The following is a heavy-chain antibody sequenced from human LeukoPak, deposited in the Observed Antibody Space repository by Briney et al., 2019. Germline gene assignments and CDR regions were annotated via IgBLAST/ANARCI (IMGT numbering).Heavy chain of an antibody. J-gene: IGHJ5*02. CDR2: MHPTGGST. D-gene: IGHD5-18*01. Sequence: GASVKISCKASGYTSSGHYIHWVRQAPGQGLEWMGVMHPTGGSTNYAQRFEGRVTMTRDTSTSTVYMDLRSLTSEDTAVYYCARDDFDTAMVYNYFDPWGQGTLVTVSS. V-gene: IGHV1-46*01. CDR1: GYTSSGHY. CDR3: ARDDFDTAMVYNYFDP.